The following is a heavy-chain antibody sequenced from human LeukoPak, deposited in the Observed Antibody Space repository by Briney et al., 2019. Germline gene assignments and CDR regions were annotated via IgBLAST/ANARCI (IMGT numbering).Heavy chain of an antibody. CDR3: ARLGNSNPYHYGMDV. J-gene: IGHJ6*02. Sequence: GESLKISCKGSGYSFTNYWIVWVRQMPGKGLEWMGIIYPGDSDTRYSPSFQGQVTISADKSMSTAYLQWSSLKASDTAMYYCARLGNSNPYHYGMDVWGQGTTVTVSS. D-gene: IGHD4-11*01. V-gene: IGHV5-51*01. CDR2: IYPGDSDT. CDR1: GYSFTNYW.